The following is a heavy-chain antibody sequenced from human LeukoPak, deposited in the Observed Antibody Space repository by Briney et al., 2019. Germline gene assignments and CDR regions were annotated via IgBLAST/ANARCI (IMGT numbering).Heavy chain of an antibody. D-gene: IGHD6-13*01. CDR1: GGSFSGYY. J-gene: IGHJ3*02. V-gene: IGHV4-34*01. Sequence: SETLSLTCAVYGGSFSGYYWSWIRQPPGKGLEWIGEINHSGSTNYNPSLKSRVTISVDTSKNQFSLKLSSVTAADTAVYYCARAAGAAASNDAIDIWGQGTMVTVSS. CDR2: INHSGST. CDR3: ARAAGAAASNDAIDI.